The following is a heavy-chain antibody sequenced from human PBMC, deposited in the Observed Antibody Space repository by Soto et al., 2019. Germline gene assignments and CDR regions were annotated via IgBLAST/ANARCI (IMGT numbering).Heavy chain of an antibody. D-gene: IGHD3-10*01. V-gene: IGHV3-7*04. CDR3: ARALGSGPPYYYYYMDV. J-gene: IGHJ6*03. CDR2: IKQDGSEK. Sequence: GGSLRLSCAASGFTFSSYWMSWVRQAPGKGLEWVANIKQDGSEKYYVDSVKGRFTISRDNAKNSLYLQMNSLRAEDTAVYYCARALGSGPPYYYYYMDVWGKGTTVTVSS. CDR1: GFTFSSYW.